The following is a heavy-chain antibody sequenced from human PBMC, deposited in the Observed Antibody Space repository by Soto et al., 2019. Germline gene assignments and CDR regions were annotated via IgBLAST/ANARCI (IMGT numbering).Heavy chain of an antibody. J-gene: IGHJ4*02. V-gene: IGHV3-23*01. CDR2: ISGSGGST. Sequence: EVQLLESGGGLVQPGGSLRLSCAASGFTFSSYAMSWVRQAPGKGLEWVSAISGSGGSTYYADSVKGRFTISRDNSKNTMYLQMNSLRAEDTAVYYCAKVSGSGYYGDYDYWGQGTLVTVSS. D-gene: IGHD3-22*01. CDR3: AKVSGSGYYGDYDY. CDR1: GFTFSSYA.